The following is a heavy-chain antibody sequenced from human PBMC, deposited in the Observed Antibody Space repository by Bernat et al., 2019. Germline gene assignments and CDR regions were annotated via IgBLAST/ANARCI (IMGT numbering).Heavy chain of an antibody. CDR1: GFTFSSYW. CDR3: VRDSGYCSGGRCADAFDI. V-gene: IGHV3-74*01. J-gene: IGHJ3*02. D-gene: IGHD2-15*01. CDR2: SNSAESRT. Sequence: EVQLVESGGGLVQPGGSLRLSCAASGFTFSSYWMHWVRQAPGKGLVWVSRSNSAESRTNYADAVKGGFTIYRENARNTLYLQMNSLRAEETAVYYCVRDSGYCSGGRCADAFDIWGQGTMVTVSS.